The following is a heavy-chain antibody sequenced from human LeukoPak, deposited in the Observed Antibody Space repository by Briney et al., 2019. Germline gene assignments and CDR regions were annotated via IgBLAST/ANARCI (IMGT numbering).Heavy chain of an antibody. J-gene: IGHJ4*02. V-gene: IGHV4-39*07. Sequence: SETLSLTCTVSGGSISSSTYYWGWIRQPPGKGLEWIGSFYYSGSTNYNPSLKSRVTISVDTSKNQFSLKLSSVTAADTAVYYCARDPSAGYSSGWYDYWGQGTLVTVSS. CDR2: FYYSGST. CDR1: GGSISSSTYY. CDR3: ARDPSAGYSSGWYDY. D-gene: IGHD6-19*01.